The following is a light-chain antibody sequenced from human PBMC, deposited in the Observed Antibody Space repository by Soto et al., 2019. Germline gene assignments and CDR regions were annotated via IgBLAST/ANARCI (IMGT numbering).Light chain of an antibody. CDR1: QSIANY. J-gene: IGKJ2*01. V-gene: IGKV1-39*01. Sequence: DIQMTQSPSSLSASVGDRVTITCRASQSIANYLNWYRQKPGKAPNLLISAASSLQSGLPARFSGSGSGTDFTLTISSLQPEDFATYYCQQSSSIPYTFGQGTNLEIQ. CDR3: QQSSSIPYT. CDR2: AAS.